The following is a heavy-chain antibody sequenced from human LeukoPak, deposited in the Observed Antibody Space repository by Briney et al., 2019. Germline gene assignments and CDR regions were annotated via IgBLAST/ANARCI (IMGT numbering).Heavy chain of an antibody. CDR3: ARPPATVTTYFDY. J-gene: IGHJ4*02. CDR1: GGSISSSSYY. Sequence: SETLSLTCTVSGGSISSSSYYWGWIRQPPGKGLEWIGSIYYSGSTYYNPSLKSRVTISVDTSKNQFSLKLSSVTAADTAVYYCARPPATVTTYFDYWGQGTLVTVSS. D-gene: IGHD4-17*01. V-gene: IGHV4-39*01. CDR2: IYYSGST.